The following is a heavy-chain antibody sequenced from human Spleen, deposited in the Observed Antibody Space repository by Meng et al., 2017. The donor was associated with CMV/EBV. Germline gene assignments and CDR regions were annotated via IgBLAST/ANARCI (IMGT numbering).Heavy chain of an antibody. V-gene: IGHV4-4*07. CDR1: SGSISSYY. CDR3: ARSSGSYSRGGYFDY. J-gene: IGHJ4*02. CDR2: IYTSGST. Sequence: QVQLQESGSGLVKPSETLSLTCTVASGSISSYYWSWIRQPAGKGLEWIGRIYTSGSTNYNPSLKSRVTMSVDTSKNQFSLKLSSVTAADTAVYYCARSSGSYSRGGYFDYWGQGTLVTVSS. D-gene: IGHD1-26*01.